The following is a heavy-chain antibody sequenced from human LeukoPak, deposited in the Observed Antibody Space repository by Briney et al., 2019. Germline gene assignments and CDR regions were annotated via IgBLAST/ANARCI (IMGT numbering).Heavy chain of an antibody. CDR1: GFTFSSYA. CDR2: ISSSSSYI. D-gene: IGHD3-3*01. CDR3: ARDAVLAISYYYYGMDV. Sequence: PGGSLRLSCEASGFTFSSYAMSWVRQAPGKGLEWVSSISSSSSYIYYADSVKGRFTISRDNAKNSLYLQMNSLRAEDTAVYYCARDAVLAISYYYYGMDVWGQGTTVTVSS. V-gene: IGHV3-21*01. J-gene: IGHJ6*02.